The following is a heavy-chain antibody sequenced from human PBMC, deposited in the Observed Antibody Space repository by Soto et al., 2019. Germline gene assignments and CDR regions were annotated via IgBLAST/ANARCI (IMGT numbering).Heavy chain of an antibody. V-gene: IGHV4-59*01. Sequence: SETLSLTSTVSGGSISSYYWSWIRQPPGKGLEWIGYIYYSGSTNYNPSLKSRVTISVDTSKNQFSLKLSSVTAADTAVYYCARVPYYDFWSGYELGYYYYMDVWGKGTTVTVSS. CDR1: GGSISSYY. D-gene: IGHD3-3*01. CDR3: ARVPYYDFWSGYELGYYYYMDV. CDR2: IYYSGST. J-gene: IGHJ6*03.